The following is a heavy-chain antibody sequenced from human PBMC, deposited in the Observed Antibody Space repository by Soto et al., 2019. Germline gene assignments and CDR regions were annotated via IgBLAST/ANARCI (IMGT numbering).Heavy chain of an antibody. J-gene: IGHJ4*02. CDR3: ARGTEVVVVIRTGTFVGLDY. D-gene: IGHD3-22*01. V-gene: IGHV4-34*01. Sequence: QVQLQQWGAGLLKPSETLSLTCAVYGGSFSGYYWSWIRQPPGKGLEWIGEINHSGSTNYNPYLKSRVTISVDTSKNQFSLKLSSVTAADTAVYYCARGTEVVVVIRTGTFVGLDYWGQGTLVTVSS. CDR1: GGSFSGYY. CDR2: INHSGST.